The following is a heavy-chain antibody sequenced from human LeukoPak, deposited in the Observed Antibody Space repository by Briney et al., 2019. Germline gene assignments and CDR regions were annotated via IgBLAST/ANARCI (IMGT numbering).Heavy chain of an antibody. V-gene: IGHV4-59*01. D-gene: IGHD2-15*01. J-gene: IGHJ5*02. CDR2: IYYSGST. Sequence: PSETLSLTCTVSGGSISSYYWSWIRQPPGKGLEWIGYIYYSGSTNYNPSLKSRVTISVDTSKNQFSLKLSSVTAADTAVYYCARGVVVAARGVEDNWLDPWGQGTLVTVSS. CDR1: GGSISSYY. CDR3: ARGVVVAARGVEDNWLDP.